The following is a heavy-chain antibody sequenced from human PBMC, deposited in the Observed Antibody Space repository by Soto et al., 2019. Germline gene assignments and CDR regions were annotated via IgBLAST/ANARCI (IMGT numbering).Heavy chain of an antibody. CDR3: ARDEPPPMYYDFWSGYQDNWFDP. J-gene: IGHJ5*02. CDR2: ISAYNGKP. D-gene: IGHD3-3*01. CDR1: GYTFTSYG. V-gene: IGHV1-18*01. Sequence: QVPLVQSGAEVKKPGASVKVSCKASGYTFTSYGISWVRQAPGQGLEWMGWISAYNGKPNYAQKLQGRVTMTTDTSTSTAYMELRSLRSDDTAVYYCARDEPPPMYYDFWSGYQDNWFDPWGQGTLVTVSS.